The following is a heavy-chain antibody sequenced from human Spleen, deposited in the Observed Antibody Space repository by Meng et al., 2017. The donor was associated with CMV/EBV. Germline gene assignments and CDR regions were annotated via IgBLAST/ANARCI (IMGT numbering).Heavy chain of an antibody. CDR3: ARSLNYYDSSGANWFDP. CDR1: YPFTGFY. Sequence: YPFTGFYLHWVRQAPGQGLEWMGWINPNSGGTNYAQKSQGRVTMTRDTSISTVYMELSRLRSDDTAVYYCARSLNYYDSSGANWFDPWGQGTLVTVSS. J-gene: IGHJ5*02. CDR2: INPNSGGT. D-gene: IGHD3-22*01. V-gene: IGHV1-2*02.